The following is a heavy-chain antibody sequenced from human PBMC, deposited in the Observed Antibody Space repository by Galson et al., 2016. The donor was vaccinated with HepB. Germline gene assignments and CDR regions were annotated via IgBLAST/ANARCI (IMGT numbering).Heavy chain of an antibody. CDR3: ARARPVYDILTGYYPNWFDP. CDR2: IYYSGST. CDR1: GGSISSSSYY. Sequence: LSLTCTVSGGSISSSSYYWGWIRQPPGEGLEWIGSIYYSGSTYYNPSLKSRATISVDTSKNQFSLKLSSVTAADTAVYYCARARPVYDILTGYYPNWFDPWGQGTLVTVSS. J-gene: IGHJ5*02. V-gene: IGHV4-39*01. D-gene: IGHD3-9*01.